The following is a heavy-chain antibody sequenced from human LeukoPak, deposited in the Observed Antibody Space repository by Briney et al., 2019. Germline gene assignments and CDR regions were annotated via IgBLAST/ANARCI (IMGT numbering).Heavy chain of an antibody. V-gene: IGHV1-2*02. Sequence: ASVKVSCKASGYTFTGYYMHWVRQAPGQGLEWMGWINPNSGGTNYAQKFQGRVTMTRDTSISTAYMELSRLRSDDTDVYYCARFNVPAAIYYYYYYMDVWGKGTTVTVSS. J-gene: IGHJ6*03. D-gene: IGHD2-2*01. CDR3: ARFNVPAAIYYYYYYMDV. CDR2: INPNSGGT. CDR1: GYTFTGYY.